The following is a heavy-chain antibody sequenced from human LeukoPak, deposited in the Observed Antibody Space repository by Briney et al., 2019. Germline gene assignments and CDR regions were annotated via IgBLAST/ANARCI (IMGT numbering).Heavy chain of an antibody. V-gene: IGHV3-74*01. D-gene: IGHD1-26*01. J-gene: IGHJ4*02. Sequence: SGGSLRLSCAASGFTFSNYWMHWVRQSPEKGLVWVSHINGDGGSTGYADSVKGRLTISRDNVKNTLYLHMNSLRAEDTAVYYCARDQVGATPIDYWGQGTLVTVSS. CDR2: INGDGGST. CDR3: ARDQVGATPIDY. CDR1: GFTFSNYW.